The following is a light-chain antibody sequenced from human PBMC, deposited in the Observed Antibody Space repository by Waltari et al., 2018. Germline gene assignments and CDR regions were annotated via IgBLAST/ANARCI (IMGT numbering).Light chain of an antibody. CDR1: SSDFGTYNL. CDR3: CSYAGDALWV. J-gene: IGLJ3*02. CDR2: EVT. Sequence: QSALTQPASVSGSPGQSITISCTGTSSDFGTYNLVSCYQHHPGKVPSVLIYEVTKRPSGVSNRFSGSKSGYTASLTISGLQAEDEADYYCCSYAGDALWVFGGGTKLTVL. V-gene: IGLV2-23*02.